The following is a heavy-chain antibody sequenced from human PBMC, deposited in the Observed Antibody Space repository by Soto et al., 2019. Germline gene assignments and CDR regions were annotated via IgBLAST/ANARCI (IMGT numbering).Heavy chain of an antibody. Sequence: QVQLVESGGGVVQPGRSLRLSCAASGFTFSSYGMHWVRQAPGKGLEWVAVIWYDGSNKYYADSVKGRFTISRDNSTTTLYLQMNSLRAEDTAVYYCARDRYSSGWYDLDYWGQGTLVTVSS. V-gene: IGHV3-33*01. J-gene: IGHJ4*02. CDR3: ARDRYSSGWYDLDY. D-gene: IGHD6-19*01. CDR2: IWYDGSNK. CDR1: GFTFSSYG.